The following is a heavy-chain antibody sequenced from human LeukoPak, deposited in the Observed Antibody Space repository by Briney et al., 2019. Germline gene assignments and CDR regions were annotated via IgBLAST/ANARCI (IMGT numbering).Heavy chain of an antibody. Sequence: GGSLRLSCAASGFSISNDWMSWVRQAPGKGLEWVGRVKSRGAGETTDYAAPVKGRFTISRDDSKNTLYLQMNSLKTEDTAVYYCTLIQGWGSGSYYLDYWGQGTLVTVSS. CDR3: TLIQGWGSGSYYLDY. CDR1: GFSISNDW. D-gene: IGHD3-10*01. J-gene: IGHJ4*02. CDR2: VKSRGAGETT. V-gene: IGHV3-15*01.